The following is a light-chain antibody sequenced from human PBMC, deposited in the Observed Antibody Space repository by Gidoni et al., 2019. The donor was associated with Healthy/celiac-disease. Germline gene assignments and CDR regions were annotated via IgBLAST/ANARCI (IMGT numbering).Light chain of an antibody. V-gene: IGLV2-14*01. CDR1: SSDVGGYNY. J-gene: IGLJ2*01. Sequence: QPALTQPASVSGSPVQSITISCTGTSSDVGGYNYVPWYQKHPGKAPKLLIYDVSNRPSGVSNRFSGSKSGNTASLTISGLQAEDEADYYCSSYTSSSTVVFGGGTKLTVL. CDR3: SSYTSSSTVV. CDR2: DVS.